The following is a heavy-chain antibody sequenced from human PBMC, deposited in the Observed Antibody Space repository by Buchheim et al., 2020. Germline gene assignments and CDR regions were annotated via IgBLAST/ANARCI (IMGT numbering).Heavy chain of an antibody. CDR2: IYYSGST. J-gene: IGHJ4*02. D-gene: IGHD5-18*01. CDR1: GGSISSSSYY. Sequence: QLQLQESGPGLVKPSETLSLTCTVSGGSISSSSYYWGWIRQPPGKGLEWIGSIYYSGSTYYNPSLKSRVTISVDTSMNQFSLKLSSVTAAETAVYYCARRKRSYGPLTGFDYWGQGTL. CDR3: ARRKRSYGPLTGFDY. V-gene: IGHV4-39*01.